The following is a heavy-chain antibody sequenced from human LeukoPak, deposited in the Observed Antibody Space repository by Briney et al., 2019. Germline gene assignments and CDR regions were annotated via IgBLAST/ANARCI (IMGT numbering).Heavy chain of an antibody. D-gene: IGHD2-8*02. J-gene: IGHJ4*01. V-gene: IGHV3-23*01. CDR2: SGYGGDA. Sequence: GGSLRLSCAASGFTFCRSSMDWVRQAQGKELEWVSVSGYGGDAFYAESVRGRFTISRDNSKNTLYLQTNTLRVEDTAVYYCARKTGGHYPFDSWGQGALVTVSS. CDR3: ARKTGGHYPFDS. CDR1: GFTFCRSS.